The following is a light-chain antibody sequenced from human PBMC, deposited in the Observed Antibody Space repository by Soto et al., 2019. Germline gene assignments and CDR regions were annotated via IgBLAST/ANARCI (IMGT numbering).Light chain of an antibody. J-gene: IGLJ3*02. V-gene: IGLV2-14*01. CDR1: SSDVGGYNY. CDR3: ASYTSGSTRVV. CDR2: EVN. Sequence: QSALTQPASVSGSPGQSITISCTGTSSDVGGYNYVSWYQQHPNTAPKVIIFEVNSRPSGVSDRFFGSKFGNTASLTISDLRPEDEGDYYCASYTSGSTRVVLGGGTKLTVL.